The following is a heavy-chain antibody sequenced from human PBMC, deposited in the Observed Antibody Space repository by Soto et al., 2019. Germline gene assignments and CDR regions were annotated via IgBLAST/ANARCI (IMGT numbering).Heavy chain of an antibody. CDR2: IIPIFGTA. V-gene: IGHV1-69*06. J-gene: IGHJ4*02. CDR3: ARDYYDSSGYYSKFDS. CDR1: VGTFSIYA. Sequence: AVKVSGKASVGTFSIYAISWVRQAPGQGLEWMGGIIPIFGTANYAQKFQGRVTITADKSTSTAYMELSSLRSADTAVYYCARDYYDSSGYYSKFDSWGQGTLVTVSS. D-gene: IGHD3-22*01.